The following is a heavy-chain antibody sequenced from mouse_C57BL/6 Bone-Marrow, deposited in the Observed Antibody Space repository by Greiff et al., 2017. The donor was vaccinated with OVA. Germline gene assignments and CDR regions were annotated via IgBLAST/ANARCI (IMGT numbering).Heavy chain of an antibody. CDR1: GYTFTSYW. D-gene: IGHD2-3*01. CDR3: ARDGYYVHWYFDV. Sequence: VQLQQPGAELVMPGASVKLSCKASGYTFTSYWMHWVKQRPGQGLEWIGEIDPSDSYTNYNQKFKGKSTLTVDKSSSTAYMQLSSLTSEDSAVYYCARDGYYVHWYFDVWGTGTTVTVSS. CDR2: IDPSDSYT. V-gene: IGHV1-69*01. J-gene: IGHJ1*03.